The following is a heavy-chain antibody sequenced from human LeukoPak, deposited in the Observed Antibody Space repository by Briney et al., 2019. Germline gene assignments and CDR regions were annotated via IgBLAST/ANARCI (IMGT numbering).Heavy chain of an antibody. D-gene: IGHD2-15*01. V-gene: IGHV5-51*01. Sequence: GESLQISCKGSGYTFTNYWIGWVRQMSGKGLGWMGIIDPNDSDTKYSPSFQGQVTISVDKSINTAYLQWSTLKASDTAIYYCAKHGGILLSGPDVWGQGTAVIVSS. CDR1: GYTFTNYW. CDR3: AKHGGILLSGPDV. J-gene: IGHJ6*02. CDR2: IDPNDSDT.